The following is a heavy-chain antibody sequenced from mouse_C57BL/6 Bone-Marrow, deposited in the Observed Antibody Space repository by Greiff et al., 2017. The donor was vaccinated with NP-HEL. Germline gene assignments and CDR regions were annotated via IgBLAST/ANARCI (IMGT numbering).Heavy chain of an antibody. V-gene: IGHV15-2*01. J-gene: IGHJ1*03. CDR3: ARSGYDNDGSGYFDV. CDR1: DSEVFPIAY. Sequence: QVQLQQSGSELRSPGSSVKLSCKDFDSEVFPIAYMCWVRQQPGHGFEWIGGILPSIGSTIYGEKFEDKATLAADTLSNTAYLELNSRTSEDTAIYYCARSGYDNDGSGYFDVWGTGTTVTVSS. D-gene: IGHD2-4*01. CDR2: ILPSIGST.